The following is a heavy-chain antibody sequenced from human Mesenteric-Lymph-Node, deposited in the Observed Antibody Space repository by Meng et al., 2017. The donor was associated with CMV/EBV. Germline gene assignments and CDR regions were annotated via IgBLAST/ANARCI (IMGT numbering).Heavy chain of an antibody. J-gene: IGHJ4*02. Sequence: ASVKVSCKASGYTFTGYYMHWVRQAPGQGLEWMGWINPDSGGTNYARKFQGRVTMTRDTSISTAYMELSRLRSDDTAVYYCAKFHSDYYLPFDYWGQGTLVTVSS. CDR1: GYTFTGYY. D-gene: IGHD3-22*01. CDR3: AKFHSDYYLPFDY. CDR2: INPDSGGT. V-gene: IGHV1-2*02.